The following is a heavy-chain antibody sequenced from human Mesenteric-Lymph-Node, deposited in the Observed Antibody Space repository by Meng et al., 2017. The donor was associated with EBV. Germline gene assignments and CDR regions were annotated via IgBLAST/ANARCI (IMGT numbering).Heavy chain of an antibody. Sequence: QGQLVESGGGLFKPGGSLSLSCTVSGFTFSDYYMNWIRQAPGKRLEWISYISTDGGTIHYRDSVKGRFTISRDNAKKSLYLQMNNLRADDTAIYYCARGTLRAELGTDYWGQGTLVTVSS. D-gene: IGHD7-27*01. V-gene: IGHV3-11*01. CDR1: GFTFSDYY. CDR3: ARGTLRAELGTDY. J-gene: IGHJ4*02. CDR2: ISTDGGTI.